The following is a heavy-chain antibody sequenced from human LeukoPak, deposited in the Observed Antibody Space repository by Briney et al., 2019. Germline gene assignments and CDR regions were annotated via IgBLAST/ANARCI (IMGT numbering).Heavy chain of an antibody. J-gene: IGHJ4*02. D-gene: IGHD3-22*01. Sequence: GGSLRLSCAASGFSFRDFWMTWVRQAPGKGLEWVSAISGSGGSTYYADSVKGRFTISRDNSKNTLYLQMNSLRAEDTAVYYCAKELVSGDSSGYYSYYDYWGQGTLVTVSS. CDR1: GFSFRDFW. CDR2: ISGSGGST. CDR3: AKELVSGDSSGYYSYYDY. V-gene: IGHV3-23*01.